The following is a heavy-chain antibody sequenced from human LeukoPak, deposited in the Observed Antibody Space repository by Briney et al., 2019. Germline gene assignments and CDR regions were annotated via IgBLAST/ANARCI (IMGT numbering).Heavy chain of an antibody. CDR3: ARGPDPTGYAPDY. D-gene: IGHD1-1*01. J-gene: IGHJ4*02. CDR2: ISSSSSYI. V-gene: IGHV3-21*01. Sequence: GGSLRLSCAASGFTFSSYSMNWVRQAPGKGLEWVSSISSSSSYIYYADSVKGRFTISRDNAKNSLYLQMNSLRAEDTAAYYCARGPDPTGYAPDYWGQGTLVTVSS. CDR1: GFTFSSYS.